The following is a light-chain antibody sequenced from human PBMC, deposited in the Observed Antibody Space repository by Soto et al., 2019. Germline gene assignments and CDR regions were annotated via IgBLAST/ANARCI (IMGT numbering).Light chain of an antibody. Sequence: DIQMTQSPSSLSASVGDRVTITCQASQDIGNNLNWYQQKPGKAPNLLIYDASNLGTGVPSRFSGGGSGRDFTFTISTLQPEDIATYYCQQSDSGLTFGGGTKVEIK. CDR3: QQSDSGLT. CDR2: DAS. CDR1: QDIGNN. J-gene: IGKJ4*01. V-gene: IGKV1-33*01.